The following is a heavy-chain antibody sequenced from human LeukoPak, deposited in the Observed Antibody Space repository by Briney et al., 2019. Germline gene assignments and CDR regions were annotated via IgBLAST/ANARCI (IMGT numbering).Heavy chain of an antibody. D-gene: IGHD1-14*01. CDR2: INPNSGGT. CDR3: ARVSSPLQYNWFDP. Sequence: ASVKVSCKASGYTFTSYHMHWVRQAPGQGLEWMGRINPNSGGTNYAQKFQGRVTMTRDTSINTAYMELSRLRSDDTAVYYCARVSSPLQYNWFDPWGQGTLVTVSS. CDR1: GYTFTSYH. V-gene: IGHV1-2*06. J-gene: IGHJ5*02.